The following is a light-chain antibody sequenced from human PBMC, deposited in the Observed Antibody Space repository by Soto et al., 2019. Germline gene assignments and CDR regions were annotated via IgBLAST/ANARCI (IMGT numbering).Light chain of an antibody. J-gene: IGKJ1*01. V-gene: IGKV1-5*01. CDR1: QSISSW. CDR2: DAS. CDR3: QQYNSHVE. Sequence: DIQMTQSPSTLSASVGDRVTITCRASQSISSWLAWYQQKPGKAPKLLIYDASSLESGVPSRFSGSGSGTEFTLTISSLQPDDFATYYFQQYNSHVEFGQETKVEI.